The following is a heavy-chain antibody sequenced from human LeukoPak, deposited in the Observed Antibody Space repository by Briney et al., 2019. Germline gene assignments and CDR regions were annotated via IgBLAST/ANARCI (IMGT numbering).Heavy chain of an antibody. Sequence: AGGSLRLSCAASGFTFSSYAMSWVRQAPGKGLEWVSAISGSGGSTYYADSVKGRFTISRDNSKNTLYLQMNSLRAEDTAVYCCAKDNGGDFDYWGQGTLVTVSS. V-gene: IGHV3-23*01. D-gene: IGHD2-21*01. CDR1: GFTFSSYA. CDR2: ISGSGGST. J-gene: IGHJ4*02. CDR3: AKDNGGDFDY.